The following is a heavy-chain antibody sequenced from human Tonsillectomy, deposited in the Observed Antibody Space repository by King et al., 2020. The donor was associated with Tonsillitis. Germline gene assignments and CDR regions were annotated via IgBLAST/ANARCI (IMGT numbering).Heavy chain of an antibody. Sequence: QLVQSGAEVKKPGASVKVSCKASGYTFTRYGISWVRQAPGHGLEWMGWSSAYNGDTNYAQKLQGRVSMTKDTSTGTVYMDLKRLRSDDTAVYYCARDPLLYYDSSGQSAFDIWGQGTMVTVSS. CDR3: ARDPLLYYDSSGQSAFDI. CDR1: GYTFTRYG. J-gene: IGHJ3*02. D-gene: IGHD3-22*01. V-gene: IGHV1-18*01. CDR2: SSAYNGDT.